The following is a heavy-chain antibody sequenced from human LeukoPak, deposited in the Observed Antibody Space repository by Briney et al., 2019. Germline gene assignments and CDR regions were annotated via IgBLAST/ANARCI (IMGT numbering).Heavy chain of an antibody. CDR3: ARASVYYYDSSGVLWFDP. CDR2: INPSGGST. D-gene: IGHD3-22*01. V-gene: IGHV1-46*01. Sequence: ASVKVSCKASGYTFTSYYMHWVRQAPGQGPEWMGIINPSGGSTSYAQKFQGRVTITADKSTSTAYMELSSLRSEDTAVYYCARASVYYYDSSGVLWFDPWGQGTLVTVSS. J-gene: IGHJ5*02. CDR1: GYTFTSYY.